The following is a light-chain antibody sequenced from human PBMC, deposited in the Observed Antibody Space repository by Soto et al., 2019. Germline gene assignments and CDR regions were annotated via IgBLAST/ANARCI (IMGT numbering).Light chain of an antibody. CDR1: QSISSW. CDR3: QQYNSYSAT. V-gene: IGKV1-5*01. J-gene: IGKJ1*01. Sequence: DIQMTQSPSTLSAPVGDRVTITCRASQSISSWLAWYQQKPGKAPKLLIYDASSLESGVPSRFSASGSGTEFTLTISSLQPDDFATYYCQQYNSYSATFGQGTKV. CDR2: DAS.